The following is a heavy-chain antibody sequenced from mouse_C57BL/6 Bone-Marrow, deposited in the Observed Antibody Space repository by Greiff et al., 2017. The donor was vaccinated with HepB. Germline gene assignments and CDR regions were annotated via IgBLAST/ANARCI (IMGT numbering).Heavy chain of an antibody. V-gene: IGHV5-4*01. CDR1: GFTFSSYA. CDR2: ISDGGSYT. Sequence: EVKLMESGGGLVKPGGSLKLSCAASGFTFSSYAMSWVRQTPEKRLEWVATISDGGSYTYYPDNVKGRFTISRDNAKNNLYLQMSHLKSEDTAMYYCARDGDGPYAMDYWGQGTSVTVSS. D-gene: IGHD2-3*01. J-gene: IGHJ4*01. CDR3: ARDGDGPYAMDY.